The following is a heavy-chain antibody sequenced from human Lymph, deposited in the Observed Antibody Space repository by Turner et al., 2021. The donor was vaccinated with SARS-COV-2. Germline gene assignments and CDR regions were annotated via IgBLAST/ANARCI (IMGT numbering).Heavy chain of an antibody. CDR3: ARGRLDSFGGGYYSWFDP. V-gene: IGHV1-69*04. CDR1: VGTFSSYA. J-gene: IGHJ5*02. Sequence: QVQLVQSGAEVKKPWPSVTLSCKASVGTFSSYAINCVRQAPGQGLGWMGRILPILGIANYAQKFQGRVTITADKSTSTAYMELSSLRSEDTAVYYCARGRLDSFGGGYYSWFDPWGQGTLVTVSS. D-gene: IGHD1-26*01. CDR2: ILPILGIA.